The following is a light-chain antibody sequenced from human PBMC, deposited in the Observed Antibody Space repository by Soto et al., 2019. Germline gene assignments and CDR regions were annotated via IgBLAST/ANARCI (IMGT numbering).Light chain of an antibody. CDR3: GSYAGSNNLV. Sequence: QSALTQPPSASGSPGQSVTISCTGTSSDVGGYNYVSWYQQHPGKAPKLMISEVSQRPSGGPDRFSGCKSGNTATLTVCGLQAEDDAGDSCGSYAGSNNLVFGGGTKVTVL. V-gene: IGLV2-8*01. CDR1: SSDVGGYNY. CDR2: EVS. J-gene: IGLJ2*01.